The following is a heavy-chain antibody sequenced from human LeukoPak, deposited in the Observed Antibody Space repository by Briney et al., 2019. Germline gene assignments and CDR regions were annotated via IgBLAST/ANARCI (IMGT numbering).Heavy chain of an antibody. CDR1: GFTFSRYE. CDR3: ARDGDPNCSGGSCYFYYYYYGMDV. D-gene: IGHD2-15*01. J-gene: IGHJ6*04. V-gene: IGHV3-48*03. CDR2: ISSSGSTI. Sequence: GGSLRLSCAASGFTFSRYEMNWVRQAPGKGLEWVSYISSSGSTIYYADSVKGRFTISRDNAKNSLYLQMNSLRAEDTAVYYCARDGDPNCSGGSCYFYYYYYGMDVWGKGTTVTVSS.